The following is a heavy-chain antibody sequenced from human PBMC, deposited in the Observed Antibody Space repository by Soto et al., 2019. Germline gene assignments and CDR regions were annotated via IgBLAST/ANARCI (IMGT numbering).Heavy chain of an antibody. Sequence: QLQLQESGPGLVKPSETLSLTCTVSGGSISSSSYYWGWIRQPPGKGLEWIGSIYYSGSTYYNPSLKSRVTISVDTSKNQFSLKLSSVTAADTAVYYCARQQLVLRYFDWLRGSNAGGDTFDYWGQGTLVTVSS. CDR2: IYYSGST. CDR1: GGSISSSSYY. J-gene: IGHJ4*02. V-gene: IGHV4-39*01. CDR3: ARQQLVLRYFDWLRGSNAGGDTFDY. D-gene: IGHD3-9*01.